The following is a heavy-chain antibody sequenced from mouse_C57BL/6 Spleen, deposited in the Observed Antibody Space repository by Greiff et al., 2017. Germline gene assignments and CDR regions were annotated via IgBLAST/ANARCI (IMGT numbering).Heavy chain of an antibody. D-gene: IGHD2-5*01. CDR1: GYAFSSSW. J-gene: IGHJ3*01. V-gene: IGHV1-82*01. CDR2: IYPGDGDT. Sequence: QVQLQQSGPELVKPGASVKISCKASGYAFSSSWMNWVKQRPGKGLEWIGRIYPGDGDTNYIGKFKGKATLTADKSSSTAYMQLSSLTSEDSAVYFCAREYYSNWCAYWGQGTLVTVSA. CDR3: AREYYSNWCAY.